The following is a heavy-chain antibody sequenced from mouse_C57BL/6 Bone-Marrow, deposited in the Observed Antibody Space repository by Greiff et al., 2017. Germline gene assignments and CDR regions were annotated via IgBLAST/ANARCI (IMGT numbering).Heavy chain of an antibody. Sequence: QVQLQQSGAELARPGASVKLSCKASGYTFTSYGISWVKQRTGQGLEWIGEIYPRSGNTYYNEKFKGKATLTADKSSSTAYMGLRSLTSEDSAVYFCARRNFFAYWGQGTLVTVSA. V-gene: IGHV1-81*01. CDR3: ARRNFFAY. J-gene: IGHJ3*01. CDR2: IYPRSGNT. CDR1: GYTFTSYG.